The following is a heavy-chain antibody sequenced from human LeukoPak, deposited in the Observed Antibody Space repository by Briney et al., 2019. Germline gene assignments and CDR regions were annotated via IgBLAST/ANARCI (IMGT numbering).Heavy chain of an antibody. V-gene: IGHV4-34*01. CDR1: GGSFSGYY. CDR2: INHSGST. J-gene: IGHJ4*02. D-gene: IGHD3-10*01. Sequence: SETLSLTCAVYGGSFSGYYWSWIRQPPGKGLEWIGEINHSGSTNYNPSLKSRVTISVDTSKNQFSLKLSSVTAADTAVYYCARGSGSYYKTTIDYWGQGTLVTVSS. CDR3: ARGSGSYYKTTIDY.